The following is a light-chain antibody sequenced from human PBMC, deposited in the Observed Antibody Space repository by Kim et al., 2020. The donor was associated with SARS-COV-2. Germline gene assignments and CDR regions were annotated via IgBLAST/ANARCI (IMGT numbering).Light chain of an antibody. CDR1: QAINTY. V-gene: IGKV1-33*01. Sequence: DIQLTQSPSSLSTSVGDRVTITCQANQAINTYLNWYQQKPGKAPKLLIYDASDLETGVPSRFSGSGSGTDFTFTISGLQPEDIATYYCQQYDHPPYTLGQGTKLEI. CDR2: DAS. CDR3: QQYDHPPYT. J-gene: IGKJ2*01.